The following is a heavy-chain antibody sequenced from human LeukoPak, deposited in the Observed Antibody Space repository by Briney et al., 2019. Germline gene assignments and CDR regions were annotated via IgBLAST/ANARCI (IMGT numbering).Heavy chain of an antibody. D-gene: IGHD3-10*01. J-gene: IGHJ6*03. Sequence: SETLSLTCTVSGGSISSSSYYWGWIRQPPGKGLEWIGSIYYSGSTNYNPSLKSRVTISVDTSKNQFSLKLSSVTAADTAVYYCARVNFTMVRGVIIGNYYYYYMDVWGKGTTVTVSS. CDR1: GGSISSSSYY. CDR3: ARVNFTMVRGVIIGNYYYYYMDV. CDR2: IYYSGST. V-gene: IGHV4-39*07.